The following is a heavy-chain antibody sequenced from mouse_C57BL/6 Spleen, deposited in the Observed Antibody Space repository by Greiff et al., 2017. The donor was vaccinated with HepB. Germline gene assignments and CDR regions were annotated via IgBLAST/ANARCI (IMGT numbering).Heavy chain of an antibody. CDR2: IYPGDGDT. Sequence: QVQLKESGAELVKPGASVKISCKASGYAFSSYWMNWVKQRPGKGLEWIGQIYPGDGDTNYNGKFKGKATLTADKSSSTAYMQLSSLTSEDSAVYFCARGGAAHGYFDYWGQGTTLTVSS. V-gene: IGHV1-80*01. J-gene: IGHJ2*01. CDR1: GYAFSSYW. D-gene: IGHD3-2*02. CDR3: ARGGAAHGYFDY.